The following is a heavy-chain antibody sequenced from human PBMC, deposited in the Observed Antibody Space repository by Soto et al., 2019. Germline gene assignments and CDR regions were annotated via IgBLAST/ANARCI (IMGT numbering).Heavy chain of an antibody. J-gene: IGHJ6*02. CDR1: GYTLTELS. Sequence: ASVKVSCKVSGYTLTELSMHWVRQAPGKGLEWMGGFDPEDGETIYAQKFQGRVTMTEDTSTDTAYMELSSLRSEDTAVYYCATQTRWGSRTHGYYYGMDVWGQGPTVTVYS. V-gene: IGHV1-24*01. CDR2: FDPEDGET. CDR3: ATQTRWGSRTHGYYYGMDV. D-gene: IGHD6-13*01.